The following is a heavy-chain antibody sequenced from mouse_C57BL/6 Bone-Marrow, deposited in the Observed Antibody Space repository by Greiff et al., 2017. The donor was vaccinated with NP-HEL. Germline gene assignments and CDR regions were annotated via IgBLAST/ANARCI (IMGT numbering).Heavy chain of an antibody. J-gene: IGHJ3*01. CDR2: IYPGDGDT. CDR1: GSAFSGSW. Sequence: QVQLQQSGPGLVKPGASVRISCKASGSAFSGSWMNWVSQGPGKGLEWIGRIYPGDGDTTYNGKFKGKATLTADKSSSTAYMQLSSLTSEDSAVYFCARPIYYDYGFAYWGQGTLVTVSA. D-gene: IGHD2-4*01. V-gene: IGHV1-82*01. CDR3: ARPIYYDYGFAY.